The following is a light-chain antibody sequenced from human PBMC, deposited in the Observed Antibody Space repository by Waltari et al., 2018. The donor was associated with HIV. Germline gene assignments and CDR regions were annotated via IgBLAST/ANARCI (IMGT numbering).Light chain of an antibody. J-gene: IGLJ3*02. Sequence: QSALTPPAPASGSPVQSIPISCPGHRRHVRTPPSVVWYLQRPGKAPQITIYEVTNRPSGVSDRFSGSKSGNTASLTISRLQPEDEAVYFCNSFTNSGTLEFGGGTKLTVL. V-gene: IGLV2-14*01. CDR1: RRHVRTPPS. CDR2: EVT. CDR3: NSFTNSGTLE.